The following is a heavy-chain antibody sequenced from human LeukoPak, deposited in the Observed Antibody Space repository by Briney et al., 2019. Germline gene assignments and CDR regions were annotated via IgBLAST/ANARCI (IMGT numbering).Heavy chain of an antibody. Sequence: ASVKVSCKASGYTFTSYGISWVRKAPGQGLEWMGWISAYNGNTNYAQKLQGRVTMTTDTSTSTAYMELRSLRSDDTAVYYCARIPDYYDSSGRPMDVWGQGTTVTVSS. CDR2: ISAYNGNT. J-gene: IGHJ6*02. D-gene: IGHD3-22*01. CDR3: ARIPDYYDSSGRPMDV. CDR1: GYTFTSYG. V-gene: IGHV1-18*01.